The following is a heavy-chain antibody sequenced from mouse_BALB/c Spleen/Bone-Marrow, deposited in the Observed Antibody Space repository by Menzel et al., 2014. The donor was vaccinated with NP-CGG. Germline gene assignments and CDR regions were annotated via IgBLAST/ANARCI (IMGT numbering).Heavy chain of an antibody. D-gene: IGHD2-4*01. CDR2: ISNGSSII. Sequence: EVKLMESGGGLVQPGGSRKLSCAASGFTFSSFGMHWVRQAPEKGLEWVAYISNGSSIIYYADTVKGRFTISRDNPKNTLFLQMTSLRSEDTAMYYCARKGAMITHYYAMDYWGQGTSVTVSS. CDR3: ARKGAMITHYYAMDY. V-gene: IGHV5-17*02. J-gene: IGHJ4*01. CDR1: GFTFSSFG.